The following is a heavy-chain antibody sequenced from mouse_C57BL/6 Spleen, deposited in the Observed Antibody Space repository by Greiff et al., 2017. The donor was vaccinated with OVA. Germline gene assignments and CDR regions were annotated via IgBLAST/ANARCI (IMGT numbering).Heavy chain of an antibody. CDR3: ARHVLYDGYYYFDY. Sequence: QVQLKESGAELVKPGASVKLSCKASGYTFTEYTIPWVKQRSGQGLGGIGWFYPGSGSRKYNEKFKDKATLTADKSSSTVYMELSRLTSEDSAVYFCARHVLYDGYYYFDYWGQGTTLTVSS. V-gene: IGHV1-62-2*01. CDR1: GYTFTEYT. J-gene: IGHJ2*01. CDR2: FYPGSGSR. D-gene: IGHD2-3*01.